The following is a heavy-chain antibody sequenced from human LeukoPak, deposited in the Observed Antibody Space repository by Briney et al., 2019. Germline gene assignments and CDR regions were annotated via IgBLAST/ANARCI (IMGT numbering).Heavy chain of an antibody. CDR1: GYTFTGYY. D-gene: IGHD6-13*01. CDR3: ARAYSHGFDI. V-gene: IGHV1-2*02. J-gene: IGHJ3*02. CDR2: INPDSGGT. Sequence: ASVKVSCKASGYTFTGYYMHWVRQAPGHGREWMGWINPDSGGTNYAQKFQGRVTMTRDTSINTAYRELSRLRSDDTAVYYCARAYSHGFDIWGQGTMVTVSS.